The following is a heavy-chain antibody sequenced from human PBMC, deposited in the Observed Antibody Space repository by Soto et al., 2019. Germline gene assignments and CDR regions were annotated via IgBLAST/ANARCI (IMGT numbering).Heavy chain of an antibody. Sequence: GASVKVSCKASGYTFTSYYMHWVRQAPGQGLEWMGIINPSGGSTSYAQKFQGRVTMTRDTSTSTVYMELSSLRSEDTAVYYCARGYCSSTSCLFPRDDYYYYYMDVWGKGTTVTVSS. CDR2: INPSGGST. CDR3: ARGYCSSTSCLFPRDDYYYYYMDV. J-gene: IGHJ6*03. D-gene: IGHD2-2*01. V-gene: IGHV1-46*03. CDR1: GYTFTSYY.